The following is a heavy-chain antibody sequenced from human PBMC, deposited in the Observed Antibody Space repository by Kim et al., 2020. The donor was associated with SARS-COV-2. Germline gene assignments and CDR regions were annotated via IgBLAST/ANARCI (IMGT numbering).Heavy chain of an antibody. CDR1: GGSISGYY. V-gene: IGHV4-59*08. Sequence: SETLSLTCTVSGGSISGYYWSWIRQPPGKGLECIGYIYYSGSTNYNPSLKSRVTISVDTSKNQFSLKLSSVTTADTAVYYCARRRVYYYGSGTQGGWFDPWGQGTLATVSS. J-gene: IGHJ5*02. CDR3: ARRRVYYYGSGTQGGWFDP. CDR2: IYYSGST. D-gene: IGHD3-10*01.